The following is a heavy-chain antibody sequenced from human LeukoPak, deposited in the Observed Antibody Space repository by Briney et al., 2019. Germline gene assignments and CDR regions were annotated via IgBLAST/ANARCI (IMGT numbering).Heavy chain of an antibody. D-gene: IGHD2-21*01. CDR2: ISSSSSYI. V-gene: IGHV3-21*01. CDR3: ARPIAGGGYFAY. J-gene: IGHJ4*02. CDR1: GFTFSRYS. Sequence: GGSLRLSCAASGFTFSRYSMNWVRQAPGKGLEGVSSISSSSSYIYYADSVKARFTISRDNAKNSLYLQMNSLRAEDTAVYYCARPIAGGGYFAYWGQGTLVTVSS.